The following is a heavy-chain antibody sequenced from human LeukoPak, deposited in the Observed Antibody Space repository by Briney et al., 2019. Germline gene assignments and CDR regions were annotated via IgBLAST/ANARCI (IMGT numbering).Heavy chain of an antibody. CDR1: GFTFSSYS. Sequence: GGSLRLSCAASGFTFSSYSMNWVRQAPGKGLEWVSSISSSSSYIYYADSVKGRFTISRDNAKNSLYLQMNSLRAEDTAVYYCARESLGRWNYYYMDVWGKGTTVTVSS. J-gene: IGHJ6*03. CDR3: ARESLGRWNYYYMDV. V-gene: IGHV3-21*01. D-gene: IGHD5-24*01. CDR2: ISSSSSYI.